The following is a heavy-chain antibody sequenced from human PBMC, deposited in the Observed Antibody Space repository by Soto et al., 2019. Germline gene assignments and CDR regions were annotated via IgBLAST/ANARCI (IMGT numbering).Heavy chain of an antibody. V-gene: IGHV3-66*01. Sequence: EMQLVETGGGLVQPGGSLRLSCVASGLSVGTNYMTWVRQAPGKGLEWVSDLYSGGSTYYADSVRGRFTISRDNSKNTVSLQMNSLRAEDTAVYYCARDDYYGSGPYDPWGQGTLVTVST. D-gene: IGHD3-10*01. CDR3: ARDDYYGSGPYDP. J-gene: IGHJ5*02. CDR1: GLSVGTNY. CDR2: LYSGGST.